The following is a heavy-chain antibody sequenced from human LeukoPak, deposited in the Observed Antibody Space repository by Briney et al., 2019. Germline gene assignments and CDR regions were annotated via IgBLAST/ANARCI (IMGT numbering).Heavy chain of an antibody. CDR3: ARDFYGDYDRNY. V-gene: IGHV3-74*01. J-gene: IGHJ4*02. CDR2: INSDGSTT. D-gene: IGHD4-17*01. CDR1: GFTFRNYW. Sequence: GGSLRLSCAASGFTFRNYWMHWVRQAPGKGLVWVSRINSDGSTTNYADSVKGRFTISRDNAKNTLYLQINSLRAEDTAVYYWARDFYGDYDRNYWGQGTLVTVSS.